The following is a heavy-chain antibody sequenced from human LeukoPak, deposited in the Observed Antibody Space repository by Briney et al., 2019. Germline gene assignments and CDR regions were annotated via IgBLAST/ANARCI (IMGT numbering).Heavy chain of an antibody. D-gene: IGHD5-24*01. J-gene: IGHJ4*02. CDR2: IYYSGST. CDR1: VGSISSYY. V-gene: IGHV4-59*01. CDR3: ARTLSFDGYSDY. Sequence: SETLSLTCTVSVGSISSYYWSWIRQPPGKGLEWIGYIYYSGSTNYNPSLKSRVTISVGTSKNQFSLKLTSVTAADTAVYYCARTLSFDGYSDYWGQGTLVTVSS.